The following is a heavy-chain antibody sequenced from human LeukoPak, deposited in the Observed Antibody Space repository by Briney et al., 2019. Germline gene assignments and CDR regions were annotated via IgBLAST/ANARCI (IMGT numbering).Heavy chain of an antibody. D-gene: IGHD4-23*01. CDR2: IYYSGST. J-gene: IGHJ4*02. CDR1: GASISNYY. CDR3: ARQTGLGNDY. V-gene: IGHV4-59*08. Sequence: SETLSLTCTVSGASISNYYWSWIRQPPGKGLEWIGYIYYSGSTNYNPSLKSRVTISVDTSKNQFSLKLSSVTAADTAVYYCARQTGLGNDYWGQGTLVTVSS.